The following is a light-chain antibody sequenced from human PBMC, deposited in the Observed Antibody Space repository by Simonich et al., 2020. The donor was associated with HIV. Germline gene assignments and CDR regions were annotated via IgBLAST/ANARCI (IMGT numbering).Light chain of an antibody. CDR1: QSVSSN. V-gene: IGKV3-15*01. CDR2: GAS. Sequence: EIVMTQSPATLSVSLGEKATPSCRASQSVSSNLAWYEQKPGQAPRLLIYGASTRATGIPARFSGSGSGIEFTLTISSMQSEDFAVYYCQQYNNWLYTFGQGTKLEIK. CDR3: QQYNNWLYT. J-gene: IGKJ2*01.